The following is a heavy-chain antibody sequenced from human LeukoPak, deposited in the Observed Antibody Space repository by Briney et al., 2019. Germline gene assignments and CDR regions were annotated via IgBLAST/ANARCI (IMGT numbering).Heavy chain of an antibody. CDR1: GGSISSYY. D-gene: IGHD5-24*01. V-gene: IGHV4-4*07. Sequence: SETLSLTCTVSGGSISSYYWSWIRQPAGKGLEWIGRIYTSGSTNYNPSLKSRVTMSVDTSKNQFSLKLSSVTAADTAVYYCARVFAGRRWLQFGLSRQFDYWGQGTLVTVSS. CDR3: ARVFAGRRWLQFGLSRQFDY. CDR2: IYTSGST. J-gene: IGHJ4*02.